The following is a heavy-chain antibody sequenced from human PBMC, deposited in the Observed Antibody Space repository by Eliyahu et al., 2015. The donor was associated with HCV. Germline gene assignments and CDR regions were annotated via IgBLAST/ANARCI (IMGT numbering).Heavy chain of an antibody. Sequence: QVQLVESGGGLVKPGGSLRLSCAASGFTFRDYFMTWIRQAPGKGLGWLSYIGTRGTKIFYADSVKGRFTVSRDNAKNSLYLQMNSLRAEDTATYYCARSLDLSGWSVFGPHFDHWGQGTRVTVST. V-gene: IGHV3-11*01. J-gene: IGHJ4*02. D-gene: IGHD6-19*01. CDR3: ARSLDLSGWSVFGPHFDH. CDR2: IGTRGTKI. CDR1: GFTFRDYF.